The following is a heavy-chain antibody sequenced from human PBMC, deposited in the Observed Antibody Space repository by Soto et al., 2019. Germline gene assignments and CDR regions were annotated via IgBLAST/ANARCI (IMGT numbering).Heavy chain of an antibody. CDR3: AKEPRLQRAY. CDR2: ISSSATTT. J-gene: IGHJ4*01. V-gene: IGHV3-11*01. CDR1: GFSFSEHY. D-gene: IGHD4-4*01. Sequence: PGGSLRLSCEASGFSFSEHYMTWIRQTPGKGVEWVSSISSSATTTYYADSVKGRFTISRDNAENSVYLQMTSLRAEDTAVYYCAKEPRLQRAYWGQGTLVTVSS.